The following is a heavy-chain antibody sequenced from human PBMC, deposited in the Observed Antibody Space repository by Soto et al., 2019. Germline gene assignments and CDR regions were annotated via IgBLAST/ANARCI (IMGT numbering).Heavy chain of an antibody. CDR1: GGTFSSYA. CDR2: IIPIFGTA. CDR3: ARQHYYDSSGPRRRNYGMDV. D-gene: IGHD3-22*01. J-gene: IGHJ6*02. Sequence: SVKVSCKVSGGTFSSYAISWVRQAPGQGLEWMGGIIPIFGTANYAQKFQGRVTITADESTSTAYMELSSLRSEDTAVYYCARQHYYDSSGPRRRNYGMDVWGQGTTVTVS. V-gene: IGHV1-69*13.